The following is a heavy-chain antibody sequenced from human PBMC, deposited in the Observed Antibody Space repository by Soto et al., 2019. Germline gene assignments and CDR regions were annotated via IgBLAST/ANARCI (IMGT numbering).Heavy chain of an antibody. V-gene: IGHV3-30-3*01. CDR3: AREVVTTQWYFDN. CDR1: GFTFSDYS. J-gene: IGHJ4*02. Sequence: QVQLTESVGGVVQPGGSLRLSSVISGFTFSDYSMHWFRQAPGTGLAWVAVVSSSGHIIIYADSVKGRFIITRDNSRNTLYLQMNTLRTEDTAVYYSAREVVTTQWYFDNWGQGIQVTVSS. CDR2: VSSSGHII. D-gene: IGHD1-1*01.